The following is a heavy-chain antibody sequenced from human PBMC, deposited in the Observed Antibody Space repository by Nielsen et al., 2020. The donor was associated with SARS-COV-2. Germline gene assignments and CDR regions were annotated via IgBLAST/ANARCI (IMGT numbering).Heavy chain of an antibody. J-gene: IGHJ6*02. CDR2: ISGSGGTT. CDR1: GFTFNSYA. D-gene: IGHD2-2*01. CDR3: AREVVPATMIDYYYGMDV. Sequence: GGSLRLSCAASGFTFNSYAMTWVRQAPGKGLEWVSSISGSGGTTYYADAVRGRFTISRDNAKNSLYLQMHSLRAEDTAVYYCAREVVPATMIDYYYGMDVWGQGTTVTVSS. V-gene: IGHV3-23*01.